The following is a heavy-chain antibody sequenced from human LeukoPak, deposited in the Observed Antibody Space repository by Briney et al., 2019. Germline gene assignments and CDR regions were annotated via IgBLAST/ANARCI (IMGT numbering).Heavy chain of an antibody. V-gene: IGHV3-9*01. Sequence: GRSLRLSCAASAFTFDDYGMHWVRQAPGKGLEWVSGISWNSGSIGYADSVKGRFTISRDNAKNSLYLQMNSLRAEDKALYYCAKVITGTSGFDYWGQGTLVTVSS. J-gene: IGHJ4*02. CDR1: AFTFDDYG. D-gene: IGHD1-20*01. CDR3: AKVITGTSGFDY. CDR2: ISWNSGSI.